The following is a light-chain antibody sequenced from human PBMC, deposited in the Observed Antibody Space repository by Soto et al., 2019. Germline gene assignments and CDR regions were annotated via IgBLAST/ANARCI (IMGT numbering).Light chain of an antibody. J-gene: IGKJ3*01. Sequence: EILLTQSPGTLSLSPGGRATLSCRASESVGSNYLAWYRHKPGLAPRLLIYGAFMRAPGIPERFSGSGSGTDFTLTISRLEPEDFAVYYCQPYASSITFGPGTRVDFK. CDR1: ESVGSNY. V-gene: IGKV3-20*01. CDR3: QPYASSIT. CDR2: GAF.